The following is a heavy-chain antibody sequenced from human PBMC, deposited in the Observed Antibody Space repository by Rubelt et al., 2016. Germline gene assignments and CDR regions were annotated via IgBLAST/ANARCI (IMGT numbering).Heavy chain of an antibody. J-gene: IGHJ6*02. D-gene: IGHD3-9*01. V-gene: IGHV3-21*01. CDR3: ARDPYYDILTGYFGGMDV. CDR1: GFTFSSYS. CDR2: ISTSSSHI. Sequence: EVQLVESGGGLVQPGGSLRLSCAASGFTFSSYSMNWVRQAPGKGLEWVSSISTSSSHIYFADPLKGRITISSDNAKNTLYRQMNSLRAEDSAVYYCARDPYYDILTGYFGGMDVWGQGTTVTVSS.